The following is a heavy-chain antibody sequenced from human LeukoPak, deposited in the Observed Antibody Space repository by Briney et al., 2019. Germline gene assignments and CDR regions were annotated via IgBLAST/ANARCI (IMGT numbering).Heavy chain of an antibody. J-gene: IGHJ6*03. V-gene: IGHV4-38-2*02. CDR3: ARGDCSSTICYSPMDV. Sequence: SETLSLTCTVSGYSISSSYYWVWIRQPPRKGLEWIGSIYRSGSTNYNPSLKSRVTISVDTSKNQFSLTVNSVTAADTAVYYCARGDCSSTICYSPMDVWGKGTTVTVSS. CDR2: IYRSGST. CDR1: GYSISSSYY. D-gene: IGHD2-2*01.